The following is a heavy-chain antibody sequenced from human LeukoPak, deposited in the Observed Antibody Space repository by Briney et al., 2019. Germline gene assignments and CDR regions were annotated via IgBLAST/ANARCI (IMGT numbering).Heavy chain of an antibody. CDR2: IYHSGST. Sequence: SQTLSLTCTVSGGSISSGDYYWSWIRQPPGKGLEWIGYIYHSGSTYYNPSLKSRVTISVDRSKNQFSLKLSSVTAADTAVYYCARDHRTANDAFDIWGQGTMVTVSS. CDR1: GGSISSGDYY. J-gene: IGHJ3*02. CDR3: ARDHRTANDAFDI. V-gene: IGHV4-30-2*01.